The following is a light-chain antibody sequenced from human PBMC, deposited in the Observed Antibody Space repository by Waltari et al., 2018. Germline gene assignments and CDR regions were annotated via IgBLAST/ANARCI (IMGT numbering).Light chain of an antibody. Sequence: QSVLTQPPSASGTPGQRVTISCSGSSSNIGRYNVYWYYQVPGTAPKLLIHSNKQRPSGVPDRFSGSKSGTSASLAISGLQSEDEADYYCAAWDDSLNAGVFGGGTKLTVL. CDR1: SSNIGRYN. J-gene: IGLJ2*01. CDR2: SNK. CDR3: AAWDDSLNAGV. V-gene: IGLV1-44*01.